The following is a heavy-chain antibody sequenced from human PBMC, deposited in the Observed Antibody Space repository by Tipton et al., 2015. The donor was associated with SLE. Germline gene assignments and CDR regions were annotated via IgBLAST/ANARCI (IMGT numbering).Heavy chain of an antibody. D-gene: IGHD2-2*02. CDR3: AAILGGAFDI. CDR1: GGSFSGYY. V-gene: IGHV4-34*01. J-gene: IGHJ3*02. CDR2: INHSGST. Sequence: LRLSCAVYGGSFSGYYWSWIRQPPGKGLEWIGEINHSGSTNYNPSLKSRVTISVDTSKNQFSLKLSSVTAADTAVYYCAAILGGAFDIWGQGTMVAVSS.